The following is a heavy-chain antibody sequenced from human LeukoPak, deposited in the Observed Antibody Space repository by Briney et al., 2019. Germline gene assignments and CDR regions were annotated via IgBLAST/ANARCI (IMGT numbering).Heavy chain of an antibody. CDR3: ARAQDIVVVVAAHLDY. CDR2: INPNSGGT. CDR1: GYTFTGYY. Sequence: ASVKVSCKASGYTFTGYYMHWVRQAPGQGLEWMGWINPNSGGTNYAQKFQGRVTMTRDTSISTAYMELSRLRSDDTAVYYCARAQDIVVVVAAHLDYWGQGTLVTVSS. D-gene: IGHD2-15*01. J-gene: IGHJ4*02. V-gene: IGHV1-2*02.